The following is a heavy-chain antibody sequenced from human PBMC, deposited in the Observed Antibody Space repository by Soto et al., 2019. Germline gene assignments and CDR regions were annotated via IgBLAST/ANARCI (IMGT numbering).Heavy chain of an antibody. CDR1: GDSVSSDSYF. J-gene: IGHJ5*02. CDR3: ARIIVGVSVDL. CDR2: ISYTGDT. Sequence: QVQLRESGPGLLRPSETLSLTCTVSGDSVSSDSYFWTWIRQPPGKGLEWIAYISYTGDTNYNPTLKSRVTISVDTSTDQFFLTLPSVTAADTAVYFCARIIVGVSVDLWGQGSLVTVSS. D-gene: IGHD1-26*01. V-gene: IGHV4-61*01.